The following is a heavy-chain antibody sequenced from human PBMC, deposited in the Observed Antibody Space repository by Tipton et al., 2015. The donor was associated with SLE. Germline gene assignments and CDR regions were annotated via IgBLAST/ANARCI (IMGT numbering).Heavy chain of an antibody. V-gene: IGHV3-11*06. CDR1: GFTFSDYY. CDR2: ISSSSSYT. Sequence: SLRLSCAASGFTFSDYYMSWIRQAPGKGLEWVSYISSSSSYTNYADSVKGRFTISRDNSKNTLYLQMNSLRAEDTAVYYCAKDGNYDFWSGYFDYWGQGTLVTVSS. CDR3: AKDGNYDFWSGYFDY. D-gene: IGHD3-3*01. J-gene: IGHJ4*02.